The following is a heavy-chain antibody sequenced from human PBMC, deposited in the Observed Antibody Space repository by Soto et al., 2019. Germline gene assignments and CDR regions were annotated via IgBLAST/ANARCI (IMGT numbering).Heavy chain of an antibody. J-gene: IGHJ4*02. Sequence: PSETLSLTCPVSGGSISSGGYYWSWIRQHPGKGLEWIGYIYYSGSTYYNPSLKSRVTISVDTSKNQFSLKLSSVTAADTAVYYCARXPPYCGGDCYRITPFDYWGQGTLVTVSS. D-gene: IGHD2-21*02. V-gene: IGHV4-31*03. CDR1: GGSISSGGYY. CDR2: IYYSGST. CDR3: ARXPPYCGGDCYRITPFDY.